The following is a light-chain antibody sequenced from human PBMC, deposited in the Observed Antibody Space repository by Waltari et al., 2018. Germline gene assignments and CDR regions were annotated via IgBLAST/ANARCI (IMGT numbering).Light chain of an antibody. CDR1: QSVSSY. J-gene: IGKJ4*01. V-gene: IGKV3-11*01. Sequence: VVFPQPPATLALSPGARPTLSCRASQSVSSYLAWYQQKPGQAPRRLIYYASKRATGSPARFTSSGSGTKFTLTISSLEPEDFAVYYCYQRSEWFTFGGGTKVEIK. CDR3: YQRSEWFT. CDR2: YAS.